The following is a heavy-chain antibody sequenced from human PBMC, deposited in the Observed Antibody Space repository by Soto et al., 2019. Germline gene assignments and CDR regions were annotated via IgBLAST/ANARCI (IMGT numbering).Heavy chain of an antibody. CDR2: ISSSSSYI. V-gene: IGHV3-21*01. CDR1: GFTFSSYS. J-gene: IGHJ3*02. CDR3: AREPENIVVVPAANLPDAFDI. D-gene: IGHD2-2*01. Sequence: GGSLRLSCAASGFTFSSYSMNWVRQAPGKGLEWVSSISSSSSYIYYADSVKGRFTISRDNAKNSLYLQMNSLRAEDTAVYYCAREPENIVVVPAANLPDAFDIWGQGTMVTVSS.